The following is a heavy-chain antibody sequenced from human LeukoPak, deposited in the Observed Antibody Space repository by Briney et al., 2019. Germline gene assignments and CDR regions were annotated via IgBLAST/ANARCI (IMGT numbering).Heavy chain of an antibody. V-gene: IGHV1-69*01. CDR1: GGTFSSYA. J-gene: IGHJ4*02. Sequence: ASVKVSCKASGGTFSSYAISWVRQAAGPGLEWMGGIIPIFGTANYAQKFQGRVTITADESTSTAYMELSSLRSEDTAVYYCARGLTESPLDYWGQGTLVTVSS. CDR3: ARGLTESPLDY. CDR2: IIPIFGTA.